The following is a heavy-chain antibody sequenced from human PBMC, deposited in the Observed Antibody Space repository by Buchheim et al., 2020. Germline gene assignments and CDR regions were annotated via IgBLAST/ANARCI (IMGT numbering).Heavy chain of an antibody. V-gene: IGHV3-23*01. Sequence: EVQLLESGGGLVQPGGSLRLSCAASGFTFSSYAMSWVRQAPGKGLEWVSAISGSGGSTYYADSVKGRFTISRDNSKNTLYLQMSSLRAEDTAVYYCAKVGQGRIVDYYGMDVWGEGTTVTVSS. CDR2: ISGSGGST. CDR1: GFTFSSYA. D-gene: IGHD1-14*01. J-gene: IGHJ6*02. CDR3: AKVGQGRIVDYYGMDV.